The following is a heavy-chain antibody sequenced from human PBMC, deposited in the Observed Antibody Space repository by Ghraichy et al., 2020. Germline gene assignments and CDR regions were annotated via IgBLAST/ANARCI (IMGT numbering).Heavy chain of an antibody. D-gene: IGHD3-10*01. CDR3: AKDPLGFYDGSGSPYYYYVGMDV. CDR1: GFTFSSYG. V-gene: IGHV3-30*18. CDR2: ISYDGSNK. J-gene: IGHJ6*02. Sequence: GGSLRLSCAASGFTFSSYGMHWVRQAPGKGLEWVAVISYDGSNKYYADSVNGRFTISRDNSKNTLYLQMNSLRAEDTAVYYCAKDPLGFYDGSGSPYYYYVGMDVASHGTTVTVSS.